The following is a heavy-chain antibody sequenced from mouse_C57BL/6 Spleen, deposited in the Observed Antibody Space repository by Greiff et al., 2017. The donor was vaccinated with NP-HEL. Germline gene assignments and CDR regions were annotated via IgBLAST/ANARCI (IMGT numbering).Heavy chain of an antibody. CDR1: GFNIKDDY. J-gene: IGHJ2*01. CDR3: TTGGYDDWDYFDY. V-gene: IGHV14-4*01. D-gene: IGHD2-2*01. CDR2: IDPENGDT. Sequence: EVQLQQSGAELVRPGASVKLSCTASGFNIKDDYMHWVKQRPEQGLEWIGWIDPENGDTEYASKFQGKATITADTSSNTAYLQLSSLTSEDTAVYYCTTGGYDDWDYFDYWGQGTTLTVSS.